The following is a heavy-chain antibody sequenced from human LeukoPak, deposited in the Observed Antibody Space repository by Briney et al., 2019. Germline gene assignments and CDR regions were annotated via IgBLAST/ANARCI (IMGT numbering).Heavy chain of an antibody. D-gene: IGHD2-2*01. CDR2: ISSSSSTI. V-gene: IGHV3-48*01. J-gene: IGHJ6*02. Sequence: GALVLSWAAPGFTLRSYRLNWGRPGPGEGVEWGSYISSSSSTIYYADSVKGRFTISRDNAKNSLYLQMNSLRAEDTAVYYCARDPLPYCSSTSCYSVWGQGTTVTVSS. CDR1: GFTLRSYR. CDR3: ARDPLPYCSSTSCYSV.